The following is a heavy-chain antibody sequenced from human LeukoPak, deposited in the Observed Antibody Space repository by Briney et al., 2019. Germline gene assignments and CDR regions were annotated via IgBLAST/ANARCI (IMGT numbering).Heavy chain of an antibody. V-gene: IGHV1-69*04. Sequence: ASVKVPCKASGGTFSSYAISWVRQAPGQGLEWMGRIIPILGIANYAQKFQGRVTITADKSTSTAYMELSSLRSEDTAVYYCASTVFPVVPYYYYYGMDVWGQGTTVTVSS. J-gene: IGHJ6*02. D-gene: IGHD3-3*01. CDR1: GGTFSSYA. CDR2: IIPILGIA. CDR3: ASTVFPVVPYYYYYGMDV.